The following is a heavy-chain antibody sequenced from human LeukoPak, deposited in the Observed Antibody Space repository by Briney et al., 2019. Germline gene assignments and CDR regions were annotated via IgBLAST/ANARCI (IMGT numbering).Heavy chain of an antibody. Sequence: PGGSLRLSCAASGFTFSSYGMHWVRQAPGKGLEWVAFIRYDGSNKYYADSVKGRFTISRDNSKNTLYLQMNSLRAEGTAVYYCAKGILRRGVWFDPWDQGTLVTVSS. CDR1: GFTFSSYG. V-gene: IGHV3-30*02. CDR3: AKGILRRGVWFDP. CDR2: IRYDGSNK. J-gene: IGHJ5*02.